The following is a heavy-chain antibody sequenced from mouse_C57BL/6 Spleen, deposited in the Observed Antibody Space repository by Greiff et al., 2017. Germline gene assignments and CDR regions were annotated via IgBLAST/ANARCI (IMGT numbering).Heavy chain of an antibody. V-gene: IGHV3-1*01. J-gene: IGHJ2*01. Sequence: EVQLQQSGPGMVKPSQSLSLTCTVTGYSITSGYDWHWIRHFPGNKLEWMGYISYSGSTNYNPSLKSRISITHDTSKNHFFLKLNSVTTEDTATYYCARGDGYYLYFDYWGQGTTLTVSS. CDR1: GYSITSGYD. D-gene: IGHD2-3*01. CDR2: ISYSGST. CDR3: ARGDGYYLYFDY.